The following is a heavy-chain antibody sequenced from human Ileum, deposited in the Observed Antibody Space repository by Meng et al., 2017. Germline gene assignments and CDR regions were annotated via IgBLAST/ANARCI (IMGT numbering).Heavy chain of an antibody. CDR3: VYFWSGYFT. J-gene: IGHJ5*02. D-gene: IGHD3-3*01. CDR1: VWSLRGYY. V-gene: IGHV4-34*01. Sequence: VQLQQWGAGLLKPSETLPLTCAVFVWSLRGYYCNWFRQPPGKGLEWIGGSDHFGNTIHNPSLKGRLTISVDTSKNQISLRLTSVIAADTAVYYCVYFWSGYFTSGQGTLVTVSS. CDR2: SDHFGNT.